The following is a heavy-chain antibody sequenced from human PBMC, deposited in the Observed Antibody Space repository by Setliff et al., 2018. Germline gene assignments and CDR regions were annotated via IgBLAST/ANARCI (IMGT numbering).Heavy chain of an antibody. D-gene: IGHD3-10*01. CDR3: AKDPTHYVLLWFGAPYGMDV. Sequence: GGSLRLSCVASGFAISSCWMSWVRQAPGKGLEWVANVNPDGSGKYYVDSVKGRFTISRDNSKNTLYLQMNSLRAEDTAVYYCAKDPTHYVLLWFGAPYGMDVWGQGTTVTVSS. J-gene: IGHJ6*02. V-gene: IGHV3-7*03. CDR2: VNPDGSGK. CDR1: GFAISSCW.